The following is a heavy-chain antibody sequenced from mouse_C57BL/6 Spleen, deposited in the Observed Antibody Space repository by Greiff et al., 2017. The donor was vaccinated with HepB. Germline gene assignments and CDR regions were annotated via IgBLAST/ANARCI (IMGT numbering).Heavy chain of an antibody. J-gene: IGHJ4*01. D-gene: IGHD2-14*01. CDR2: IYPRSGNT. CDR3: ARRYEEAMDY. CDR1: GYTFTSYG. Sequence: VQLQQSGAELARPGASVKLSCKASGYTFTSYGISWVKQRTGQGLEWIGEIYPRSGNTYYNEKFKGKATLTADKSSSTAYMELRSLTSEDSAVYFCARRYEEAMDYWGQGNPVTVSS. V-gene: IGHV1-81*01.